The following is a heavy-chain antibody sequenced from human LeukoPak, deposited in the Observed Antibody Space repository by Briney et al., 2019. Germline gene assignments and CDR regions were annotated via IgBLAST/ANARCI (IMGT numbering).Heavy chain of an antibody. V-gene: IGHV3-21*01. CDR1: GFTFSSYS. CDR2: ISSSSSYI. Sequence: GGSLRLSCAASGFTFSSYSMNWVRQAPGKGLEWVSSISSSSSYIYYADSVKGRFTISRDNAKNSLYLQMNSLRAEDTAVYYCARDLGYSNYEAWFDPWGQGTLVTVSS. CDR3: ARDLGYSNYEAWFDP. D-gene: IGHD4-11*01. J-gene: IGHJ5*02.